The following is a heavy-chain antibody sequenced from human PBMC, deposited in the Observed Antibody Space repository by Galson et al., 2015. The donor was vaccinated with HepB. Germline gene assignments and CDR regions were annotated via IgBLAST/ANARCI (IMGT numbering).Heavy chain of an antibody. CDR2: INSDGGGP. J-gene: IGHJ4*02. V-gene: IGHV3-23*01. Sequence: SLRLSCAASGFTFSSHAMNWVRQAPGKGLEWVSGINSDGGGPNHADPVKGRFTISRDNSRNTLYLQMNSLTAEDTAVYYCATRDWGQVPGGWGQGSLVTVSS. CDR1: GFTFSSHA. CDR3: ATRDWGQVPGG. D-gene: IGHD2-21*01.